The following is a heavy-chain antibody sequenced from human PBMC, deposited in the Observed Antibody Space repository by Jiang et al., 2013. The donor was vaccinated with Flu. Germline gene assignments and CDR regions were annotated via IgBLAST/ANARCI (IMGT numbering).Heavy chain of an antibody. CDR1: GYTFTSYD. Sequence: GAEVKKPGASVKVSCKASGYTFTSYDINWVRQATGQGLEWMGYMNANDGNTGYAQKFQGRVTIAADESTSTAYMELSSLRSEDTAVYYCARGGGVLSGAYYYYSLDVWGQGTTVTVSS. J-gene: IGHJ6*02. CDR3: ARGGGVLSGAYYYYSLDV. V-gene: IGHV1-8*01. D-gene: IGHD2-15*01. CDR2: MNANDGNT.